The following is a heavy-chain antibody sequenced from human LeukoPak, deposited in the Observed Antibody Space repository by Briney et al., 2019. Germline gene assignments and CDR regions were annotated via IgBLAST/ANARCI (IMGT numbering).Heavy chain of an antibody. D-gene: IGHD3-10*01. Sequence: PGGSLRLSCAASGFTFSTYSMNWVRQAPGKGLEWVSSISSSSSYIYYADSVKGRFTISRDNAKNSLYLQMYSLRAEDTAVYYCARDQYGSGSYSRLDYWGQGTLVTVSS. CDR3: ARDQYGSGSYSRLDY. CDR2: ISSSSSYI. CDR1: GFTFSTYS. J-gene: IGHJ4*02. V-gene: IGHV3-21*01.